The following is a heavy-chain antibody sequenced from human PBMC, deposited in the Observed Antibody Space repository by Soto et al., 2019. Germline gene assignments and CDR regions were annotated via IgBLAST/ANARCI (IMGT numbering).Heavy chain of an antibody. CDR2: TSYDGSKK. Sequence: QVQLVESGGGVVKPGKSLRLSCVASGFTFRSYAMHWVRQAPGQGLEWVSFTSYDGSKKDYAESVKGRFTVSRGNFENSLYLEMNSLRPEDTVVYYCAKEGQAHGSGGTCFSGWFDSWGHGTQVTVSS. CDR3: AKEGQAHGSGGTCFSGWFDS. CDR1: GFTFRSYA. V-gene: IGHV3-30*18. D-gene: IGHD2-15*01. J-gene: IGHJ5*01.